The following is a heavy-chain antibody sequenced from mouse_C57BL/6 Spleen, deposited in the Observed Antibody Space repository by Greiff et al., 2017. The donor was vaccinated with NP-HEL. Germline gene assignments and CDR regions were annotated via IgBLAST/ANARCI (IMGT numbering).Heavy chain of an antibody. CDR2: IHPNSGST. D-gene: IGHD2-3*01. V-gene: IGHV1-64*01. CDR1: GYTFTSYW. J-gene: IGHJ3*01. Sequence: VQLQQPGAELVKPGASVKLSCKASGYTFTSYWMHWVKQRPGQGLEWIGMIHPNSGSTKYNEKFKGKATLTEDTSSSTAYMELHSLTSEDSAVYFCARSDDPAWFAYWGQGTLVTVSA. CDR3: ARSDDPAWFAY.